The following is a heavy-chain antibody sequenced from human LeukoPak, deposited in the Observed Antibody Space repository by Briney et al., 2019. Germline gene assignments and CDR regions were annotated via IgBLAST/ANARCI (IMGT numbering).Heavy chain of an antibody. Sequence: PSETLSLTCAVSGGSISSSNWWSWVRQPPGKGLEWIGEIYHSGSTNYNPSLKSRVTISVDKSKNQFSLKLSSVTAADTAVYYCARGPSYYDILTGFLGATPFDYWGQGTLVTVSS. CDR3: ARGPSYYDILTGFLGATPFDY. V-gene: IGHV4-4*02. J-gene: IGHJ4*02. D-gene: IGHD3-9*01. CDR1: GGSISSSNW. CDR2: IYHSGST.